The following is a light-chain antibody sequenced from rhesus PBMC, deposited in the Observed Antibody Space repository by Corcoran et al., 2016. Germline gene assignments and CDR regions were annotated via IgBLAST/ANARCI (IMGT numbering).Light chain of an antibody. V-gene: IGKV1-43*02. CDR1: QGISTY. CDR3: LQYNSDPLT. J-gene: IGKJ4*01. Sequence: DIQMTQSPSSLSASVGDRVTITCRASQGISTYLNGYQQKPGTAPKRLIYKASSWESGVPSRFSGSGAGTDFTLTISSLQAEDFATYYCLQYNSDPLTFGGGTKVELK. CDR2: KAS.